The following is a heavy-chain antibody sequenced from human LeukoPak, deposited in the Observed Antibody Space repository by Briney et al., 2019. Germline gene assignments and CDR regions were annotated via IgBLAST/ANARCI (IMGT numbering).Heavy chain of an antibody. CDR1: GGTFSSYA. V-gene: IGHV1-69*01. CDR3: ARVGGPLRGCSYGPQPFDY. D-gene: IGHD5-18*01. CDR2: IIPIFGTA. J-gene: IGHJ4*02. Sequence: ASVKVSCKASGGTFSSYAISWVRQAPGQGLEWMGGIIPIFGTANYAQKFQGRVTITADESTSTAYMELSSLRSEDTAVYYCARVGGPLRGCSYGPQPFDYWGQGTLVTVSS.